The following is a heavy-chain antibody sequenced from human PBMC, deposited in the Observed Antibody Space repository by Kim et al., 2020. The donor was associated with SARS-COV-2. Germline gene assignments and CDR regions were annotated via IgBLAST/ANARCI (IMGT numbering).Heavy chain of an antibody. CDR2: INADDGDT. V-gene: IGHV1-3*01. J-gene: IGHJ4*02. Sequence: ASMKVSCKASGYMFPNYALHWVRQAPGQSLEWMGWINADDGDTSYSQTFQDRLIITRDTSASTTYMELSNLRSDDTAVYYCARVGAPDSLDLTIFDYWGQGSLVTVSS. CDR1: GYMFPNYA. D-gene: IGHD3-9*01. CDR3: ARVGAPDSLDLTIFDY.